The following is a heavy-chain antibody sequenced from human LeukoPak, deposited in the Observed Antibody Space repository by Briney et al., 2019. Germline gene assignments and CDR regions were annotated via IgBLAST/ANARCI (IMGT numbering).Heavy chain of an antibody. CDR2: INHSGST. J-gene: IGHJ5*02. V-gene: IGHV4-34*01. CDR3: ARKGGPAEINSSGWYGSRWFDP. D-gene: IGHD6-19*01. CDR1: GGAFSGYY. Sequence: SETLSLTCAVYGGAFSGYYWSWIRQPPGKGLEWIGEINHSGSTNYNPSLKSRVTISVDTSKNQFSLKLSSVTAADTAVYYCARKGGPAEINSSGWYGSRWFDPWGQGTLVTVS.